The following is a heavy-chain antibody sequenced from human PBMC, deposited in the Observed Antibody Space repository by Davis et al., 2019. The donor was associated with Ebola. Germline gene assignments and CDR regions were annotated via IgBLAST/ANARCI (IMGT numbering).Heavy chain of an antibody. V-gene: IGHV3-23*01. CDR3: AKDLFWWSASDV. CDR1: GISSNSSA. J-gene: IGHJ6*02. Sequence: PGGSLRLSCVVSGISSNSSAMSWVRQEPAKGLAWVSGFGSDGGTHYAGSVRGRFTISRDDSKNTLFLQMNSLRGEDTAIYYRAKDLFWWSASDVWGQGTTVVVS. CDR2: FGSDGGT. D-gene: IGHD2-8*02.